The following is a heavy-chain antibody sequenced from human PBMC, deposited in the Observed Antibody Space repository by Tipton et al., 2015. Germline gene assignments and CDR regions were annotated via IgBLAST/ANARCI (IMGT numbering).Heavy chain of an antibody. J-gene: IGHJ4*02. CDR1: SDSISKYY. Sequence: TLSLTCSVSSDSISKYYWSWIRQPPGKGLEWIGSISHSGNTYYNPSLKSRVTMSRDTSKNQFSLKLTSVTAADTAVYYCACQDYDSLTRDYQTVDYWGQGTLVIVSS. CDR3: ACQDYDSLTRDYQTVDY. CDR2: ISHSGNT. V-gene: IGHV4-59*04. D-gene: IGHD3-9*01.